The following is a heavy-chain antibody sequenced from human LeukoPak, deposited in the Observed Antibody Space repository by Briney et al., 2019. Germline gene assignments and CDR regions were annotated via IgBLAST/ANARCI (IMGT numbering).Heavy chain of an antibody. CDR1: GFTFSSYE. D-gene: IGHD6-19*01. CDR3: AKDKGSSGWYGIDY. CDR2: ISSSGSTI. Sequence: GGSLRLSCAASGFTFSSYEMNWVRQAPGKGLEWVSYISSSGSTIYYADSVKGRFTISRDNAKNSLYLQMNSLRAEDTALYYCAKDKGSSGWYGIDYWGQGTLVTVSS. J-gene: IGHJ4*02. V-gene: IGHV3-48*03.